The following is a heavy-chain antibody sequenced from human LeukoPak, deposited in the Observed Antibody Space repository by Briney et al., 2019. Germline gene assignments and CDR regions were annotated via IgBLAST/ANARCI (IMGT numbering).Heavy chain of an antibody. CDR3: ARDGDHDFWSGYHAIYVMDV. CDR1: GFTFSSYA. D-gene: IGHD3-3*01. CDR2: ISYDGSNK. J-gene: IGHJ6*02. Sequence: GGSLRLSCAASGFTFSSYAMHWVRQAPGKGLEWVAVISYDGSNKYYADSVKGRFTISRDNSKNTLYLQMNSLRAEDTAVYYCARDGDHDFWSGYHAIYVMDVWGQGTTVTVSS. V-gene: IGHV3-30-3*01.